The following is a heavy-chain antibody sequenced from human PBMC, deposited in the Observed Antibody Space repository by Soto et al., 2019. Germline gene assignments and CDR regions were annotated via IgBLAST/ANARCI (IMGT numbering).Heavy chain of an antibody. CDR1: GYSFTSYW. J-gene: IGHJ4*02. D-gene: IGHD6-19*01. V-gene: IGHV5-51*01. Sequence: PXEFLKMFCRGSGYSFTSYWIGLVRQMPGKGLEWMGIIYPGDSDTRYSPSFKGQVTISADKSISTAYLQWSSLKASDTAMYYCESLIAVAPTPYYFDYWGQGTLVTVSS. CDR3: ESLIAVAPTPYYFDY. CDR2: IYPGDSDT.